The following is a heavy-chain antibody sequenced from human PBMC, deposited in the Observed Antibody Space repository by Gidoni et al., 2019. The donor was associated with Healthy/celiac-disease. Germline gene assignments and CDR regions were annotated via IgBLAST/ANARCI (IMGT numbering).Heavy chain of an antibody. V-gene: IGHV3-48*03. J-gene: IGHJ6*02. CDR1: GFTFSDYE. Sequence: EVQLVESGGGLVQPGGSLRLSCAASGFTFSDYEMNWVRQAPGKGLEWVSYISGGGSLIFYADSVKGRFSISRDNTMNSLYLQMNSLRAEDTAVYYCARDGGYISGWPRVRYYYGMDVWGQGTTVTVSS. CDR2: ISGGGSLI. D-gene: IGHD6-19*01. CDR3: ARDGGYISGWPRVRYYYGMDV.